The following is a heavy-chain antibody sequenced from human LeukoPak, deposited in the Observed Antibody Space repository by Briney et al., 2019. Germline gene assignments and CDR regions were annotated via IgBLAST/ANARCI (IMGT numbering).Heavy chain of an antibody. Sequence: GASVKVSCKASGYTFTTYALNWVRQAPGQGLEWMGWINTNTGNPTYAQGFTGRFVFSLDTSVSTAYLQISSLKAEDTAVYYCARVGPPTPTIATAGTGYFQHXXXGTLVTVSS. D-gene: IGHD6-13*01. J-gene: IGHJ1*01. V-gene: IGHV7-4-1*02. CDR1: GYTFTTYA. CDR2: INTNTGNP. CDR3: ARVGPPTPTIATAGTGYFQH.